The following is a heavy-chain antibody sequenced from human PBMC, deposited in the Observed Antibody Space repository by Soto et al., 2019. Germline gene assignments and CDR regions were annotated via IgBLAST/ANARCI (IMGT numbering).Heavy chain of an antibody. CDR1: GGTFNTYA. CDR3: ARGVGSGGVIGGFDY. V-gene: IGHV1-69*19. J-gene: IGHJ4*02. D-gene: IGHD3-16*02. Sequence: QVQLVQSGPEMKKPGSAVKVSCKASGGTFNTYAMNWVRQVPGQGLEWMGGIFPMFDVPRYAQKFQGRVTITLDESSTTAYMDLSSLRFDDTAAYYCARGVGSGGVIGGFDYWGQGTLVSV. CDR2: IFPMFDVP.